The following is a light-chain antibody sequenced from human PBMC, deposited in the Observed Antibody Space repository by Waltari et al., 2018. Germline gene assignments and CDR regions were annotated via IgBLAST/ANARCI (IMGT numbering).Light chain of an antibody. J-gene: IGKJ1*01. CDR3: QHYVRFPVP. Sequence: EIVLTQSPGTLSLSPGERVTLSCRASQRVSRALAGYQHKPGKGPRHLIYGASNRATGIPDRFSGSGYGKDFSLTISRLEPEDFAVYYCQHYVRFPVPFGQGTKVEIK. V-gene: IGKV3-20*01. CDR1: QRVSRA. CDR2: GAS.